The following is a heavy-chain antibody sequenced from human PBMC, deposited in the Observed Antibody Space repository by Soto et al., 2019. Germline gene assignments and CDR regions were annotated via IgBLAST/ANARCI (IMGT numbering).Heavy chain of an antibody. D-gene: IGHD3-10*01. V-gene: IGHV3-66*01. CDR3: ARSGGGLDY. Sequence: EVQLVESGGGLVQPGESLRLSCAASGFTVSNYHMTWVRQAPGKGLEWVSAVYADGATSHADSVKDRFTVSRDNSRNTLNLQMTGQRAEERAVNYCARSGGGLDYWGQGTLVTVSS. J-gene: IGHJ4*02. CDR1: GFTVSNYH. CDR2: VYADGAT.